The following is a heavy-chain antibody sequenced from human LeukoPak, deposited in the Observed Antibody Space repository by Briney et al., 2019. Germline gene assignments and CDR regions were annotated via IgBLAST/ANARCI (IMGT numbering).Heavy chain of an antibody. CDR1: GVSISSYY. CDR2: IYDSGST. V-gene: IGHV4-59*01. Sequence: SETLSLTCTVSGVSISSYYWSWIRQPPGKGLEWIGYIYDSGSTNYNPSLKSRVTISVDTSKNQFSLKLSSVTAADTAVYYCARVALNYCSGGSCYPFFDYWGQGTLVTVSS. CDR3: ARVALNYCSGGSCYPFFDY. D-gene: IGHD2-15*01. J-gene: IGHJ4*02.